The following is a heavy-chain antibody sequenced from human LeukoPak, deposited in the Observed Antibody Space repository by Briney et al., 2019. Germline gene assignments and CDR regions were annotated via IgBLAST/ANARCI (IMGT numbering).Heavy chain of an antibody. J-gene: IGHJ5*02. CDR3: ARGRPYSSSWYPLNNWFDP. CDR2: INHSGST. Sequence: PSETLSLTCAVYGGSFSGYYWSWIRQPPGKGLEWIGEINHSGSTNYNPSLKSRVTISVDTSKNQFSLKLSSVTAADTAVYYCARGRPYSSSWYPLNNWFDPWGQGTLVTVSS. CDR1: GGSFSGYY. D-gene: IGHD6-13*01. V-gene: IGHV4-34*01.